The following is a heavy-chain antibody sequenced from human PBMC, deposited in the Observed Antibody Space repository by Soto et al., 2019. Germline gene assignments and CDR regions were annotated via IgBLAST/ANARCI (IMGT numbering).Heavy chain of an antibody. CDR3: ARDPHGELELQSEITYLGMAV. V-gene: IGHV3-33*01. CDR2: MWFDGSTK. D-gene: IGHD1-7*01. Sequence: QVQLVESGGGVVQPGKSLRVSCVASGFTFSSYGMHWVRQAPGKGLEWVAFMWFDGSTKYYADSVKGRFTISRDNSKSTMSLQMNSLRAEDTAVYYCARDPHGELELQSEITYLGMAVWGQGTTVTVS. CDR1: GFTFSSYG. J-gene: IGHJ6*02.